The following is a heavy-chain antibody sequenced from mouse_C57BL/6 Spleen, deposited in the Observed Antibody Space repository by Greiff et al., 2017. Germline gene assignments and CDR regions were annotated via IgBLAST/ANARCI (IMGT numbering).Heavy chain of an antibody. J-gene: IGHJ3*01. V-gene: IGHV1-82*01. CDR3: ARGGYDYDFAY. CDR1: GYAFSSSW. CDR2: IYPGDGDT. D-gene: IGHD2-4*01. Sequence: VKLQESGPELVKPGASVKISCKASGYAFSSSWMNWVKQRPGKGLEWIGRIYPGDGDTNYNGKFKGKATLTADKSSSTAYMQLSSLTSEDSAVYFCARGGYDYDFAYWGQGTLVTVSA.